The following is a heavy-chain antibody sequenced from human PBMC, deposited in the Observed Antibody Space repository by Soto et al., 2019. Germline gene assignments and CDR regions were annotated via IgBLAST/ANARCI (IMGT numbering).Heavy chain of an antibody. Sequence: ESGGGVVEPGRSLRLSCAASGFTFSSYGMHWVRQAPCKGLEWVAVIWYDGSNKYYADSVKGRFTISRDNSKNTLYLQMNSLRAEDTAVYYCARSGAYGDHIFDYWGQGTLVTVSS. CDR1: GFTFSSYG. CDR3: ARSGAYGDHIFDY. CDR2: IWYDGSNK. V-gene: IGHV3-33*01. D-gene: IGHD4-17*01. J-gene: IGHJ4*02.